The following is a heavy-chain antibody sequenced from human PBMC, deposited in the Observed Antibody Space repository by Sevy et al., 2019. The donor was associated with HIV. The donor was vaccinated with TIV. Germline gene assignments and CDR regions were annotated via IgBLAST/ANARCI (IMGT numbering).Heavy chain of an antibody. V-gene: IGHV3-30*02. Sequence: GGSLRLSCAASGFSYSSYGMHWVRQAPGKGLEWVEYIQYDGSNKDYADSVKGRFTMSRDNSKNTLDLQMNSLRVEDTAVYYCVKEGGGEGGDHWGQGTLVTVSS. J-gene: IGHJ4*02. CDR2: IQYDGSNK. CDR1: GFSYSSYG. CDR3: VKEGGGEGGDH. D-gene: IGHD2-21*01.